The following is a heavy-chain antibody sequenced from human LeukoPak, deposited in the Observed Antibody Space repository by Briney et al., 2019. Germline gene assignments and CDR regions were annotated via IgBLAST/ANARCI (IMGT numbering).Heavy chain of an antibody. CDR1: GGTFSSYA. V-gene: IGHV1-69*13. Sequence: SVKVSCKASGGTFSSYAISWVRQAPGQGLEWMGGIIPIFGTANYAQKFQGRVTITADESTSTAYMELSSLRSEDTAVYYCVSPNSSSSVGLWVYWGQGTLVTVSS. CDR3: VSPNSSSSVGLWVY. D-gene: IGHD6-6*01. J-gene: IGHJ4*02. CDR2: IIPIFGTA.